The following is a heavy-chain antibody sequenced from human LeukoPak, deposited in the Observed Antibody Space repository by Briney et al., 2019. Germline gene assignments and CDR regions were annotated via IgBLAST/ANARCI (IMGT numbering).Heavy chain of an antibody. D-gene: IGHD6-6*01. CDR3: TTDRAIAVRPVFDS. Sequence: GGSLRLSCVASGFTFSNAWMNWVRQAPGKGLEWVGRIKSKTDGGTTDYAAPVKGRITISRDDSTNTLHLQMNSLKTEDTAVYYCTTDRAIAVRPVFDSWGQGTLVTVSS. J-gene: IGHJ4*02. CDR1: GFTFSNAW. V-gene: IGHV3-15*01. CDR2: IKSKTDGGTT.